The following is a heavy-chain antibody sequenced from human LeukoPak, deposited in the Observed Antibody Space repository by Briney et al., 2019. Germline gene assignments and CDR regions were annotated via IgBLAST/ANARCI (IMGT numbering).Heavy chain of an antibody. J-gene: IGHJ4*02. CDR3: ARHSGYHSTMYLDY. CDR2: IIPIFGTA. V-gene: IGHV1-69*13. CDR1: GGTLSSYA. Sequence: SVKVSCKASGGTLSSYAISWVRQAPGQGLEWMGGIIPIFGTANYAQKFQGRVTITADEPTRTVYMELSSLRFEDTAVYYCARHSGYHSTMYLDYWGQGTLVTVSS. D-gene: IGHD3-22*01.